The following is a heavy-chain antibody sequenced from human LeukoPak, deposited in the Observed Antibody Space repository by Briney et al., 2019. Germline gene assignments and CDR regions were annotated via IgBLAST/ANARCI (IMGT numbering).Heavy chain of an antibody. CDR2: ISSGSTTI. CDR3: ARQFNLLTTSDGLDI. CDR1: GSTLSDYS. J-gene: IGHJ6*02. V-gene: IGHV3-11*01. D-gene: IGHD1-14*01. Sequence: PGGSLRLSCAASGSTLSDYSMTWIRQAPGKGLEWVSYISSGSTTIYYADSVEGRFTISRDNVKNSLYLQMNSLRVEDTAVYYCARQFNLLTTSDGLDIWGQGTTVTVSS.